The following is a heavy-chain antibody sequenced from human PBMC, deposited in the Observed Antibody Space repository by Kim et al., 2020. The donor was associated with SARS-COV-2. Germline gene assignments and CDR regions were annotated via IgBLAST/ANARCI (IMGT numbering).Heavy chain of an antibody. J-gene: IGHJ4*02. CDR3: ARDSVDSGSYLDC. V-gene: IGHV3-30*01. D-gene: IGHD3-10*01. Sequence: HYADSVKGRFNSSRDNSKYTGYLQLNSLRVEDTALYYCARDSVDSGSYLDCWGQGTPVTVSS.